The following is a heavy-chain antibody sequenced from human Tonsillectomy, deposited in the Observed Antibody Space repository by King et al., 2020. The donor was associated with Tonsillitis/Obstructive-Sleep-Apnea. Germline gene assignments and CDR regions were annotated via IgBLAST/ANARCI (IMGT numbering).Heavy chain of an antibody. CDR2: ISSNGVST. Sequence: EVQLVESGGGLVQPGGSLRISCSASGFTFSNYVILWVRQAPGKGLEYVSAISSNGVSTYYADSVKGRFTISRDNSKNMLYLQMSSLRVEDTAVYYCVKAPSIIITAADAFDIWGQGTMVTVSS. V-gene: IGHV3-64D*06. D-gene: IGHD3-16*01. J-gene: IGHJ3*02. CDR3: VKAPSIIITAADAFDI. CDR1: GFTFSNYV.